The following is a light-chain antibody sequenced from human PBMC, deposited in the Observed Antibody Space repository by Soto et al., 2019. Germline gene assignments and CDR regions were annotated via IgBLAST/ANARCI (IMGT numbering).Light chain of an antibody. J-gene: IGLJ1*01. CDR1: TSDVGGYNY. Sequence: QSVLTQPRSVSGSPGQSVTISCTGTTSDVGGYNYVSWYQHHPGKAPKLIIYDVNKRPSGVPDRFSGSKSGNTASLTISGLQAEDESDYYCCSYAGSYTYVFGTGTKLTVL. CDR2: DVN. CDR3: CSYAGSYTYV. V-gene: IGLV2-11*01.